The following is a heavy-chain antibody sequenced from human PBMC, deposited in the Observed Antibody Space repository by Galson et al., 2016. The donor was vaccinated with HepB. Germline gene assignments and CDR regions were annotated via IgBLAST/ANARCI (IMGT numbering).Heavy chain of an antibody. J-gene: IGHJ6*02. V-gene: IGHV3-7*01. D-gene: IGHD1-7*01. CDR3: ARDGRELVSHDYYSYMDV. CDR2: MNQDGSEK. CDR1: GFTFNSYW. Sequence: SLRLSCAVSGFTFNSYWMSWVRQAPGKGLEWVANMNQDGSEKYYVDSVKGRFTISRDNAKNSLYLQMNSLRAEDTAVYYCARDGRELVSHDYYSYMDVWGHGTTVTVSS.